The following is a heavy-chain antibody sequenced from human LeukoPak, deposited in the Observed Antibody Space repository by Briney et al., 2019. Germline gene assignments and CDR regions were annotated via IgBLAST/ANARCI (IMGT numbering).Heavy chain of an antibody. Sequence: ASVKVSCKSSGYTFTNYGITWVRQAPGQGLEWMGWISAYNGNTNYAQKLQGRVTMTTDKSTSTVYMDLRSLRSDDTAVYYCARLTTVAYNWFDLWGQGTLVTVSS. V-gene: IGHV1-18*01. D-gene: IGHD4-11*01. CDR3: ARLTTVAYNWFDL. CDR1: GYTFTNYG. J-gene: IGHJ5*02. CDR2: ISAYNGNT.